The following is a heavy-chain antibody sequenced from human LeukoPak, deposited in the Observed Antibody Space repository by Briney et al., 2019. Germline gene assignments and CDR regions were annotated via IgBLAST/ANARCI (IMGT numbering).Heavy chain of an antibody. D-gene: IGHD2-2*01. J-gene: IGHJ4*02. CDR2: ITWNSGSI. Sequence: PGGSLRLSCAASGFTFSSYAMHWVRHAPGKGLEWVSGITWNSGSIGYADSVKGRFTISRDNAKNSLYLQMNSLRAEDTALYYXXKKGTAXTLDYWGQGTLVTVSS. CDR1: GFTFSSYA. V-gene: IGHV3-9*01. CDR3: XKKGTAXTLDY.